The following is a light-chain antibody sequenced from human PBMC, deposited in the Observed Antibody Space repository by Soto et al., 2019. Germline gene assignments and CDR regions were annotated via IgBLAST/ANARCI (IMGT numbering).Light chain of an antibody. J-gene: IGKJ1*01. V-gene: IGKV3-20*01. CDR2: GAS. CDR1: QSVSSSY. Sequence: EIVLTQSPGTLSLSPGERATLSCGASQSVSSSYLAWYQQKPGQAPRLLIYGASSRATGIPDRFSGSGSGTDFTLTISRLEPEDFAVYYCQQYGSSPARTFGQGTKVDIK. CDR3: QQYGSSPART.